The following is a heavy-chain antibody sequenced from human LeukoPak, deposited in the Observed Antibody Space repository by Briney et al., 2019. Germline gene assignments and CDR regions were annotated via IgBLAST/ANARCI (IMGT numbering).Heavy chain of an antibody. CDR2: IKQDGSEK. V-gene: IGHV3-7*04. D-gene: IGHD6-13*01. CDR3: ARDGYSGFAFDI. CDR1: GFTFSSYA. J-gene: IGHJ3*02. Sequence: TGGSLRLSCAASGFTFSSYAMSWVRQAPGKGLEWVANIKQDGSEKYYVDSVKGRFTISRDNAKNSLYLQMNSLRAEDTAVYYCARDGYSGFAFDIWGQGTMVTVSS.